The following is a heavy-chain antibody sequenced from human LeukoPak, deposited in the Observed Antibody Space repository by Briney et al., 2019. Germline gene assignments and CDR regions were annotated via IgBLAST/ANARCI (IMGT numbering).Heavy chain of an antibody. J-gene: IGHJ6*03. V-gene: IGHV4-59*01. CDR1: GGSISSYY. CDR2: IYYSGST. D-gene: IGHD3-16*01. Sequence: PSETLSLTCTVSGGSISSYYWSWIRQPPGKGLEWIGYIYYSGSTNYNPSLKSRVTISVDTSKNQFSLKVSSVTAADPAVYYCARETSQKGAHYMDVWGKGTTVTISS. CDR3: ARETSQKGAHYMDV.